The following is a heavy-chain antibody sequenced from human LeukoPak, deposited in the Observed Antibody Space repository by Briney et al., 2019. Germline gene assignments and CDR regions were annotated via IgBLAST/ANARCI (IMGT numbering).Heavy chain of an antibody. CDR1: GYTFTGYY. CDR2: INPNSGGT. CDR3: ARVGSVRINHYYYGMDV. V-gene: IGHV1-2*02. Sequence: ASVKVSCKASGYTFTGYYMHWVRQAPGQGLEWMGWINPNSGGTNYAQKFQGRVTMTRDTSISTAYMELSRLRSDDTAVYYCARVGSVRINHYYYGMDVWGQGTTVTVSS. J-gene: IGHJ6*02. D-gene: IGHD2-15*01.